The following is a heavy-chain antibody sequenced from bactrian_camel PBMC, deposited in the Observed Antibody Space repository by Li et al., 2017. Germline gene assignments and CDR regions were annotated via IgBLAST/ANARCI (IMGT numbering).Heavy chain of an antibody. J-gene: IGHJ4*01. CDR2: INSGGGDTT. CDR3: AKDLSPSVGGWNLDY. V-gene: IGHV3S1*01. Sequence: HVQLVESGGGSVQAGGSLRLSCAASGYTAKTCSWNWYRQFRGKGPEWVSTINSGGGDTTYYTDAVKGRFTASRDNAKNTLYLDLLSLRTEDTATYYCAKDLSPSVGGWNLDYWGQGTQVTVS. CDR1: GYTAKTCS. D-gene: IGHD6*01.